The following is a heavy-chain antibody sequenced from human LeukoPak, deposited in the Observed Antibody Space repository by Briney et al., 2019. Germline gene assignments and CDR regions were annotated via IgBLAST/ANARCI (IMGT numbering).Heavy chain of an antibody. CDR1: GFTFSSYA. CDR3: AKAGVGATVFDY. Sequence: PGGSLRLSCAASGFTFSSYAMSWVRQAPGKGLEWVSAISSSSGSTNYADSVKGRFTISRDNLKNTLYLQMNSLRAEDTAVYYCAKAGVGATVFDYWGQGTLVTVSS. J-gene: IGHJ4*02. CDR2: ISSSSGST. D-gene: IGHD1-26*01. V-gene: IGHV3-23*01.